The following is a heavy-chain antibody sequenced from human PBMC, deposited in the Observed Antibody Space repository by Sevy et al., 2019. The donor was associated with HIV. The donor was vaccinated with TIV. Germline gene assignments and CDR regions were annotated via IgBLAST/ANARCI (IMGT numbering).Heavy chain of an antibody. CDR2: IWYDGSKK. J-gene: IGHJ4*02. Sequence: GGSLRLSCAASGFSFSSYGMHWVRQAPGKGLEWVAVIWYDGSKKYYADSVKGRFTISRDNSKNTVYGHMNNLRAEDTAVYYCAKDRGSYGEGPGSWGQGTLVTVSS. V-gene: IGHV3-33*06. D-gene: IGHD5-18*01. CDR1: GFSFSSYG. CDR3: AKDRGSYGEGPGS.